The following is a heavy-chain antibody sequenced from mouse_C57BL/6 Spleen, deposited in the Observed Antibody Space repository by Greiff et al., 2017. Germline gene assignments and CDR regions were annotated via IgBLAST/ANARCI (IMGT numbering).Heavy chain of an antibody. CDR2: INPNNGGT. Sequence: EVQLQQSGPELVKPGASVKIPCKASGYTFTDYNMDWVKQSHGKSLEWIGDINPNNGGTIYNQKFKGKATLTVDKSSSTAYMELRSLTSEDTAVYYCARRGGLRGFFDYWGQGTTLTVSS. J-gene: IGHJ2*01. D-gene: IGHD2-4*01. CDR3: ARRGGLRGFFDY. V-gene: IGHV1-18*01. CDR1: GYTFTDYN.